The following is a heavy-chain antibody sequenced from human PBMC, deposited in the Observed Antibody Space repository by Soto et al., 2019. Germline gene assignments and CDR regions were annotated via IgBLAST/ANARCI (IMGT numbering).Heavy chain of an antibody. J-gene: IGHJ4*02. CDR3: ARAPPRRGSFYYDSSGYYEYYFDY. D-gene: IGHD3-22*01. V-gene: IGHV1-69*13. CDR2: IIPIFGTA. Sequence: SSVKVSCKASGGSFSSYAISWGRQAPGQGLEWMGGIIPIFGTANYAQKFQGRVTITADESTSTAYMELSSLRSEDTAVYYCARAPPRRGSFYYDSSGYYEYYFDYWGQGTLVTVSS. CDR1: GGSFSSYA.